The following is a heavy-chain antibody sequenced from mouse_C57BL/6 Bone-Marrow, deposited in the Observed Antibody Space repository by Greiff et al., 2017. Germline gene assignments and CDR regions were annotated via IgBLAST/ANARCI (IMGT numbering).Heavy chain of an antibody. Sequence: EVQLQESGGDLVKPGGSLKLSCAASGFTFSSYGMSWVRQTPDNRLEWVATISSGGSYTYYPDSVKGRFTISRDNAKNTLYLQMSSLKSEDTAMYYCARRGYYGSIFYWYFDVWGTGTTVTVSS. J-gene: IGHJ1*03. V-gene: IGHV5-6*01. CDR1: GFTFSSYG. CDR3: ARRGYYGSIFYWYFDV. CDR2: ISSGGSYT. D-gene: IGHD1-1*01.